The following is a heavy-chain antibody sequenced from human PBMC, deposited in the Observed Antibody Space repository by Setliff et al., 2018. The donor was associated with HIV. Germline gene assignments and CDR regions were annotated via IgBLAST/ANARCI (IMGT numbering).Heavy chain of an antibody. CDR2: VQNRGTT. CDR3: ARAELPTLFDY. CDR1: RGSINNDY. D-gene: IGHD2-15*01. J-gene: IGHJ4*02. Sequence: PSETLSLTCTVSRGSINNDYWSWIRQSPGKGLEWIGYVQNRGTTNYTSSLKSRVTISVDTSRNQFSLKLTSVTAADTAVYYCARAELPTLFDYWGQGTLVTVSS. V-gene: IGHV4-59*08.